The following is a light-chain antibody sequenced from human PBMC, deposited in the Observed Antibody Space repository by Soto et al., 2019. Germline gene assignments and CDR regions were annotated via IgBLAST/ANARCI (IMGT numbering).Light chain of an antibody. V-gene: IGKV1-5*01. J-gene: IGKJ1*01. CDR2: DAS. CDR3: QKYETFSGT. CDR1: QSVSGW. Sequence: DIQMTQSPSTLSGSVVYRFTITCRASQSVSGWLAWYQQKPGEAPKLLIYDASALPRGVPSRFSGSGSGTKFTLTIASLQPDDFATYYCQKYETFSGTFGPGTKGDIK.